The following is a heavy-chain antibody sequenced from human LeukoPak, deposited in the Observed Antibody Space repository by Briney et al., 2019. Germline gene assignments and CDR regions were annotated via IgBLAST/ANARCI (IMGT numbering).Heavy chain of an antibody. Sequence: SVKVSCKASGGSFSSSVAINWVRQAPGQGLEWMGRIIPMLGVVRYAQMFQGRVTMGADESTRTAYMELSSLGSEDTAMYYCARDPQYGNPTHDWCFDLWGRGTLVTVSS. CDR3: ARDPQYGNPTHDWCFDL. CDR1: GGSFSSSVA. CDR2: IIPMLGVV. V-gene: IGHV1-69*04. J-gene: IGHJ2*01. D-gene: IGHD1-14*01.